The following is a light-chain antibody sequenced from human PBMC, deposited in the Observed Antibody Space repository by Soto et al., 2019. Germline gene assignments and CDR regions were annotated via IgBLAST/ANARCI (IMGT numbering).Light chain of an antibody. CDR3: QSYDSSLSGSFVV. Sequence: QCVLTQPPSASGAPGQRVTISCTGSSSNIGAGYDVHWYQQLPGTAPKLLIYGNSNRPSGVPDRFSGSKSGTSASLAITGLQAEDEADYYCQSYDSSLSGSFVVFGGGTKVTVL. J-gene: IGLJ2*01. CDR2: GNS. V-gene: IGLV1-40*01. CDR1: SSNIGAGYD.